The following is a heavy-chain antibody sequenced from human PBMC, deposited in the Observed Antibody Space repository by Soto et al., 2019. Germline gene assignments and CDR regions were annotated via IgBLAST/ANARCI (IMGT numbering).Heavy chain of an antibody. CDR2: IRSKAYGGTT. V-gene: IGHV3-49*03. D-gene: IGHD1-7*01. J-gene: IGHJ4*02. CDR3: TRVRDNWNYVFY. CDR1: GFTFGDYA. Sequence: PGGSLRLSCTASGFTFGDYAISWFRQAPGKGLEWVGFIRSKAYGGTTEYAASVKGRFTISRDDSKSIAYLQMNSLKTEDTAVYYCTRVRDNWNYVFYWGQGTLVTVSS.